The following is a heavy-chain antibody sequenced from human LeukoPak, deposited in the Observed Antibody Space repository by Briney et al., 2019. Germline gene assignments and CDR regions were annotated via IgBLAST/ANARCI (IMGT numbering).Heavy chain of an antibody. Sequence: ASVKVSCKASGGTFSSYAVSWVRLTPGQGLEWLGGIIPVFGTTTYAQKFQAKVTMTADKSTNTAYLEISSLTSDDTAVYYCARCSPGDSSNFYAVLQYWGQGTQVTVST. CDR3: ARCSPGDSSNFYAVLQY. D-gene: IGHD3-22*01. CDR2: IIPVFGTT. V-gene: IGHV1-69*06. J-gene: IGHJ4*02. CDR1: GGTFSSYA.